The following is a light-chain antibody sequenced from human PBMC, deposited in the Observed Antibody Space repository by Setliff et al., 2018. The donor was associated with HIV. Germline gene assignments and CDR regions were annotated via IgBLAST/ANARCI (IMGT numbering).Light chain of an antibody. CDR3: CSYTSSTTLV. J-gene: IGLJ1*01. CDR1: SSDVGGYDY. V-gene: IGLV2-14*01. CDR2: EVG. Sequence: SVLTQPASVSGSPGQSITISCTGTSSDVGGYDYVSWYQQHPGKVPKLMLYEVGNRPSGVSNRFSGSKSGNTASLTISGLQAEDEADYYCCSYTSSTTLVVGTGTKVTVL.